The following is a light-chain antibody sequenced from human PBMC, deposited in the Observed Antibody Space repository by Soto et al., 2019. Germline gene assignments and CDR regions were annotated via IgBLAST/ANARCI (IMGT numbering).Light chain of an antibody. CDR2: AAS. V-gene: IGKV1-39*01. CDR1: QNIVTS. CDR3: QQSFGTPYT. Sequence: DIQMTQSPSSLSAAVGDRVTITCRASQNIVTSLNWYQQKPGKAPELLIHAASNLQSGVQSRFSGSGSETDFTLTISNVQPEDFATFYCQQSFGTPYTFGQGTRLEI. J-gene: IGKJ2*01.